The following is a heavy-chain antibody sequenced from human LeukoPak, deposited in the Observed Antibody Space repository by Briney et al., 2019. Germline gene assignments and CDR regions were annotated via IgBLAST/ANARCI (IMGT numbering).Heavy chain of an antibody. Sequence: GGSLRLSCAACGFIVSRTYMSWVRQAPGKGLEWVSVIYTGGSTHYADSVKGRFTIFRDNSRNTVFLQMNSLSAEDTAVYYCARTGLRDPTFFDYWGQGILVTVSS. CDR1: GFIVSRTY. D-gene: IGHD2/OR15-2a*01. J-gene: IGHJ4*02. V-gene: IGHV3-53*01. CDR2: IYTGGST. CDR3: ARTGLRDPTFFDY.